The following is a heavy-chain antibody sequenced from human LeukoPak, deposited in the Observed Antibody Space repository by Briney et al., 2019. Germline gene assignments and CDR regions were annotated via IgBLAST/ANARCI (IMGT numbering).Heavy chain of an antibody. CDR2: INYYNGKT. CDR1: GYTFTNYG. CDR3: ARFPGYCSGGSCYSGFDS. Sequence: ASVKVSCKASGYTFTNYGITWVRQAAGQGLEWMGWINYYNGKTHYVQNLQGRVTMTADTSTSIACMELRSLTSDDTAVYYCARFPGYCSGGSCYSGFDSWGQGTLVTVSS. V-gene: IGHV1-18*01. D-gene: IGHD2-15*01. J-gene: IGHJ5*01.